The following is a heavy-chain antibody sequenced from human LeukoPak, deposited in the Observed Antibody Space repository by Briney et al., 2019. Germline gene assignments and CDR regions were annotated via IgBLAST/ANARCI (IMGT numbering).Heavy chain of an antibody. CDR2: IIPIFGTA. D-gene: IGHD4/OR15-4a*01. J-gene: IGHJ4*02. CDR3: ARDLSYGGKAGGLDY. Sequence: GASVKVSCKASGGTFSSYAISWVRQAPGQGLEWMGGIIPIFGTANYAQKFQSRVTITADESTSTAYMELNSLRAEDTAVYYCARDLSYGGKAGGLDYWGQGTLVTVSS. CDR1: GGTFSSYA. V-gene: IGHV1-69*13.